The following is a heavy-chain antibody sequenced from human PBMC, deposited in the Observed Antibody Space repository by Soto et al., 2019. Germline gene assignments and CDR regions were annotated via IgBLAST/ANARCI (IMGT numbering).Heavy chain of an antibody. Sequence: EVQLVESGGGLVQPGRSLRLSCAASGFTFDDYAMHWVRQAPGKGLEWVSGISWNSGSIGYADSVKGRFTISRDNAKNSLYLQMNSLRAEDTALDYCAKDLCGGSCYSFDYWGQGTLVTVSS. V-gene: IGHV3-9*01. CDR2: ISWNSGSI. CDR1: GFTFDDYA. J-gene: IGHJ4*02. D-gene: IGHD2-15*01. CDR3: AKDLCGGSCYSFDY.